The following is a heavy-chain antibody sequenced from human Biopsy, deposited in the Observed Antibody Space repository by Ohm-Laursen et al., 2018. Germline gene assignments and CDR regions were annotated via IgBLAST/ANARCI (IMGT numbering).Heavy chain of an antibody. V-gene: IGHV3-9*01. J-gene: IGHJ6*02. CDR2: ISWNSDSI. CDR1: GFSFDNYV. D-gene: IGHD6-13*01. CDR3: AKDRYPSSWHYYYGMDV. Sequence: SSLRLSCAASGFSFDNYVMHWVRQAPGKGLEWVSGISWNSDSIGYADSVKGRFTISRDNAKNSLYLQMNSLRSEDTALYYYAKDRYPSSWHYYYGMDVWGQGTTVTVSS.